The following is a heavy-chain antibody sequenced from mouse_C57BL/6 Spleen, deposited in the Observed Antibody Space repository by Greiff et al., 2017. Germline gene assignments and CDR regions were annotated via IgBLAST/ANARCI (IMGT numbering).Heavy chain of an antibody. Sequence: EVKLQESGPGLVKPSQSLSLTCSVTGYSITSGYYWNWIRQFPGNKLEWMGYISYDGSNNYNPSLKNRISITRDTSKNQFFLKLNSVTTEDTATYYGARVGADGLYWYFDVWGTGTTVTVSS. CDR2: ISYDGSN. V-gene: IGHV3-6*01. J-gene: IGHJ1*03. CDR1: GYSITSGYY. CDR3: ARVGADGLYWYFDV. D-gene: IGHD2-3*01.